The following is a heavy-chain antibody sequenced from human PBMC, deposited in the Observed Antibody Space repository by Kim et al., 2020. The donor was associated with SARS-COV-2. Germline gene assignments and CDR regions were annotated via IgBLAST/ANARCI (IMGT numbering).Heavy chain of an antibody. Sequence: GRFTRSREKSKNTLYLQMNSLRAGDTAVYYCARDGRDGYNYRWPSDFDYWGQGTLVTVSS. CDR3: ARDGRDGYNYRWPSDFDY. V-gene: IGHV3-30*04. D-gene: IGHD5-12*01. J-gene: IGHJ4*02.